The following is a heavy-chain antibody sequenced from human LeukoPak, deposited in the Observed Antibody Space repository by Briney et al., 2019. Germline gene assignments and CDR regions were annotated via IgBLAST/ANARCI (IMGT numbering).Heavy chain of an antibody. CDR1: GFTFNTYT. CDR3: AKDGYSSGLDY. CDR2: ISGSSGII. J-gene: IGHJ4*02. V-gene: IGHV3-48*01. D-gene: IGHD6-19*01. Sequence: PGGSLRLSCAASGFTFNTYTMNWVRQAPGKGLEWVSYISGSSGIIDYADSVRGRFTISRDNAKNSLYLQMNSLRAEDTAVYYCAKDGYSSGLDYWGQGALVTVSS.